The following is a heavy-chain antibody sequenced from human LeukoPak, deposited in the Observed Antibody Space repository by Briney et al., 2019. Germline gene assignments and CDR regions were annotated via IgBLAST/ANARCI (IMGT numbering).Heavy chain of an antibody. CDR1: GFTFTNSA. CDR2: IVVVSGNT. Sequence: ASVKVSCKASGFTFTNSAVQSVRPARGQRLGRIGWIVVVSGNTNYAQKFQERVTITRDMSTSTAYMELRSLRSEDTAVYYCAADNYYDSSGYSFLWYFDLWGRGTLVTVSS. J-gene: IGHJ2*01. CDR3: AADNYYDSSGYSFLWYFDL. D-gene: IGHD3-22*01. V-gene: IGHV1-58*01.